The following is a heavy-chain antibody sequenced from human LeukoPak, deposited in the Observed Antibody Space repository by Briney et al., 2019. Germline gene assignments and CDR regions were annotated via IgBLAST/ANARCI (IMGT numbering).Heavy chain of an antibody. CDR3: ARVIVGATLDY. Sequence: ASVNVSFKASGGTFSSYAISWVRQAPGQGLEWMGGIIPIFGTANYAQKFQGRVTITADESTSTAYMELSSLRSEDTAVYYCARVIVGATLDYWGQGTLVTVSS. J-gene: IGHJ4*02. CDR1: GGTFSSYA. V-gene: IGHV1-69*13. CDR2: IIPIFGTA. D-gene: IGHD1-26*01.